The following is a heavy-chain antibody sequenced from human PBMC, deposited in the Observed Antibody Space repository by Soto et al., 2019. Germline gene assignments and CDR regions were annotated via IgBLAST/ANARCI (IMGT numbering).Heavy chain of an antibody. V-gene: IGHV3-74*01. CDR1: GFTFSSYW. D-gene: IGHD3-10*01. CDR3: ARGGFSGSGSYIQGDY. Sequence: EAQLVESGGGLVQPGGSLRLSCAASGFTFSSYWMHWVRQAPGKGLVWGSRIKSDGSSISYADSVKGRFTISGDNAKNTLYLQRNSLRAEDTAVYYCARGGFSGSGSYIQGDYGGQGTLVTVSS. J-gene: IGHJ4*02. CDR2: IKSDGSSI.